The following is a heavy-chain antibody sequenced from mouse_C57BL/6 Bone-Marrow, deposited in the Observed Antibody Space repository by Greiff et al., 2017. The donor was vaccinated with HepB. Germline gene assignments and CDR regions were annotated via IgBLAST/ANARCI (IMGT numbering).Heavy chain of an antibody. D-gene: IGHD2-3*01. J-gene: IGHJ4*01. V-gene: IGHV1-81*01. Sequence: QVQLQQSGAELARPGASVKLSCKASGYTFTSYGISWVKQRTGQGLEWIGEIYPRSGNTYYNEKFKGKATLTADKSSSTAYMELRSLTSEDSAVYFCARPYDGYYVYFFYAMDYWGQGTSVTVSS. CDR2: IYPRSGNT. CDR3: ARPYDGYYVYFFYAMDY. CDR1: GYTFTSYG.